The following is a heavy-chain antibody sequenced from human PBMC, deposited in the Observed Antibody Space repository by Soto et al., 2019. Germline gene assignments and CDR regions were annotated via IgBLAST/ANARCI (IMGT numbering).Heavy chain of an antibody. Sequence: GGSLRLSCAASGFPFDDYAMHWVRQAPGKGLEWVSGISWNSGSIGYADSVKGRFTISRDNAKNSLYLQMNSLRAEDTALYYCAKQIAYYYYGMDVWGQGTTVTVSS. CDR2: ISWNSGSI. D-gene: IGHD2-21*01. J-gene: IGHJ6*02. V-gene: IGHV3-9*01. CDR1: GFPFDDYA. CDR3: AKQIAYYYYGMDV.